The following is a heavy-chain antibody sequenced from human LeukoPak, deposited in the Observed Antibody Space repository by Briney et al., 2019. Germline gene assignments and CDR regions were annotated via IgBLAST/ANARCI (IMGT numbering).Heavy chain of an antibody. V-gene: IGHV3-21*04. CDR2: ISSSSSYI. CDR1: GFTFSSYS. Sequence: PGGSLRLSCAASGFTFSSYSMNWVRQAPGKGLEWVSSISSSSSYIYYADSVKGRFTISRDNSKNTLYLQMNSLRAEDTAVYYCAKRVVPAAIAYYYMDVWGKGTTVTVSS. J-gene: IGHJ6*03. CDR3: AKRVVPAAIAYYYMDV. D-gene: IGHD2-2*01.